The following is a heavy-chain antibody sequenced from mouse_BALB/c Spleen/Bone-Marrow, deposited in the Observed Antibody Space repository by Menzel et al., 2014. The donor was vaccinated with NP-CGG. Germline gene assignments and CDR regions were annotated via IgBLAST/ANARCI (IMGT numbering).Heavy chain of an antibody. CDR3: ARTYRPFALDY. Sequence: EVQVVESGGGLVKPGGSLKLSCAASGFTFSDYYMYWVRQTPEKRLEWVATISDGGSYTSYLDSVKGRFTISRDNAKNNRSLQMSSLKSVDTAMYYCARTYRPFALDYWGQGTSVTVSS. CDR1: GFTFSDYY. V-gene: IGHV5-4*02. CDR2: ISDGGSYT. J-gene: IGHJ4*01. D-gene: IGHD2-14*01.